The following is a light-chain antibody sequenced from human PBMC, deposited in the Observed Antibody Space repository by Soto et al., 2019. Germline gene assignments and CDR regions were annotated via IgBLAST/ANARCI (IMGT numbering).Light chain of an antibody. CDR1: QTVYSN. V-gene: IGKV3-15*01. CDR2: AAS. CDR3: QQYGSSPGLT. Sequence: EVVMTQSPVTLSVSPGETATLSCRASQTVYSNLAWYQQKPGQAPRLLIHAASTRASGVPARFSGSGSGTEFTLTISRLEPEDFAVYYCQQYGSSPGLTFGGGTKVEIK. J-gene: IGKJ4*01.